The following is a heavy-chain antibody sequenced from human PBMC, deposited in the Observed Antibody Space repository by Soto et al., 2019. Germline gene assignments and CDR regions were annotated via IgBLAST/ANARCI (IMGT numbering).Heavy chain of an antibody. V-gene: IGHV3-30*18. J-gene: IGHJ6*02. CDR2: ISYDGSNK. D-gene: IGHD4-4*01. Sequence: LRLSCAASGFTFSSYGMHWVRQAPGKGLEWVAVISYDGSNKYYADSVKGRFTISRDNSKNTLYLQMNSLRAEDTAVYYCAKDRSKYSNYYYGMDVWGQGTKVTVSS. CDR1: GFTFSSYG. CDR3: AKDRSKYSNYYYGMDV.